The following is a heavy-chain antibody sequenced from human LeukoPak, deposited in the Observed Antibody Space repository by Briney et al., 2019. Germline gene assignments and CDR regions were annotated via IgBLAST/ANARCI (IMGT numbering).Heavy chain of an antibody. CDR3: AKEPVAISGASPPYYCDY. CDR1: GFAFSDYY. Sequence: GGSLRLSCAASGFAFSDYYMSWIRQAPGKGLEWVSGVSGSGGSTYYADSVKGRFTISRDNSKNTLYLQMNSLRAEATALYHCAKEPVAISGASPPYYCDYWGEGTLVTVSS. D-gene: IGHD3-3*01. J-gene: IGHJ4*02. V-gene: IGHV3-23*01. CDR2: VSGSGGST.